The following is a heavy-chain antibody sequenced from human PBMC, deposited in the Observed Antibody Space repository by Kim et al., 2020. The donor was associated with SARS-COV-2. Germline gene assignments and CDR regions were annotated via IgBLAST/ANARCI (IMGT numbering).Heavy chain of an antibody. D-gene: IGHD3-9*01. V-gene: IGHV3-64D*06. J-gene: IGHJ4*02. Sequence: SVKGSFTISRDNSKNTLYLQMSSLRAEDTAVYYCVKEAGGDYDTYYYFDYWGQGTLVTVSS. CDR3: VKEAGGDYDTYYYFDY.